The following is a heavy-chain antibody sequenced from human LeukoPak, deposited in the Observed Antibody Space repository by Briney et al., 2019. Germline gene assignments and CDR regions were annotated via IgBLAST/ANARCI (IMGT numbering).Heavy chain of an antibody. D-gene: IGHD2-15*01. V-gene: IGHV4-39*07. J-gene: IGHJ5*02. CDR3: ARDLTHCSGGSCYSDWFDP. CDR1: SDSISNSAYH. Sequence: PSETLSLTCTVSSDSISNSAYHWGWIRRAPGKGLEWIGSVYSSGSSLYNPSLKSRVTISVDTSKNQFSLKLSSVTAADTAVYYCARDLTHCSGGSCYSDWFDPWGQGTLVTVSS. CDR2: VYSSGSS.